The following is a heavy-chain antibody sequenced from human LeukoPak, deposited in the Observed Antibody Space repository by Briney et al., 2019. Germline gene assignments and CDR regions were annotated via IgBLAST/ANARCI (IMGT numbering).Heavy chain of an antibody. J-gene: IGHJ3*02. D-gene: IGHD2-21*02. CDR3: ARDMHIVVVTAIDAFDI. CDR1: GYTFTSYG. V-gene: IGHV1-18*04. Sequence: ASVKVSCKASGYTFTSYGISWVRQAPGQGLEWMGWISAYNGNTNYAQKLQGRVTMTTDTPTSTAYMELRSLRSDDTAVYYCARDMHIVVVTAIDAFDIWGQGTMVTVSS. CDR2: ISAYNGNT.